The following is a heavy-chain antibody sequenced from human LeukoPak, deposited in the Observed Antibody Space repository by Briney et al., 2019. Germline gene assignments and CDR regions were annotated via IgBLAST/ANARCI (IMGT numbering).Heavy chain of an antibody. CDR1: GGTFSSYA. V-gene: IGHV1-69*13. Sequence: ASVKVSCTASGGTFSSYAISWVRQAPGQGLEWMGEIIPIFGTANYAQKFQGRVTITADESTSTAYMELSSLRSEDTAVYYCARVGGYEGRRAPFDYWGQGTLVTVSS. D-gene: IGHD5-18*01. J-gene: IGHJ4*02. CDR3: ARVGGYEGRRAPFDY. CDR2: IIPIFGTA.